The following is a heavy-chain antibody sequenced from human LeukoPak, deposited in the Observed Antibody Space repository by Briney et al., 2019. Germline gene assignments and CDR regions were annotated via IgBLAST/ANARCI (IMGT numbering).Heavy chain of an antibody. CDR2: IYHSGST. V-gene: IGHV4-38-2*01. D-gene: IGHD3-10*01. J-gene: IGHJ6*03. CDR1: GGSFSGYY. Sequence: PSETLSLTCAVYGGSFSGYYWGWIRQPPGKGLEWIGSIYHSGSTYYNPSLKSRVTISVDTSKNQFSLKLSSVTAADTAVYYCARVSYYGSGSYSYYYYYMDVWGKGTTVTVSS. CDR3: ARVSYYGSGSYSYYYYYMDV.